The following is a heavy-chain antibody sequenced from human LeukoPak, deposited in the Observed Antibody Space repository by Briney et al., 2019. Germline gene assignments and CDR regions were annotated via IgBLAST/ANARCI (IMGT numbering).Heavy chain of an antibody. J-gene: IGHJ4*02. D-gene: IGHD5-12*01. CDR1: GFTFSNYW. V-gene: IGHV3-7*01. CDR3: VRDGGVSGYDLLDY. CDR2: INQDGSEE. Sequence: GGSLRLSCAASGFTFSNYWMSWVRQAPGKGLEWVAHINQDGSEEHYMDSVKARFIISRDNAKNSLSLQMDSLRAEDTAVYYCVRDGGVSGYDLLDYWGQGTLVTISS.